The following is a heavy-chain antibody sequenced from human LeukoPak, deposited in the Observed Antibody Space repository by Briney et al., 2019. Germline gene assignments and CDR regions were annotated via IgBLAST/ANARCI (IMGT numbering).Heavy chain of an antibody. D-gene: IGHD5-24*01. Sequence: PSETLSLTCSVSGGSISSGSYYWSWIRQPAGKGLEWIGRISTSGTTNYNPSLKSRVTISVDTSNNQFSLKLSFVTAADTAVYYCARGCRDGYSNYWYLDLWGRGTLVTVSS. CDR1: GGSISSGSYY. CDR2: ISTSGTT. J-gene: IGHJ2*01. V-gene: IGHV4-61*02. CDR3: ARGCRDGYSNYWYLDL.